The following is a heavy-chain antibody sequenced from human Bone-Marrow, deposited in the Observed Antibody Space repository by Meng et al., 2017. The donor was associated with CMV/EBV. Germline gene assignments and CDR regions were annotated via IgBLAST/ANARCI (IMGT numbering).Heavy chain of an antibody. D-gene: IGHD3-9*01. CDR2: ISYDGSNK. Sequence: GESLKISCAASGFTFSSYAMHWVRQAPGKGLEWVAVISYDGSNKYYADSVKGRFTISRDNSKNTLYLQMNSLRAEDTAVYYCARELTGFDYWGQGTLVTVPS. V-gene: IGHV3-30-3*01. J-gene: IGHJ4*02. CDR1: GFTFSSYA. CDR3: ARELTGFDY.